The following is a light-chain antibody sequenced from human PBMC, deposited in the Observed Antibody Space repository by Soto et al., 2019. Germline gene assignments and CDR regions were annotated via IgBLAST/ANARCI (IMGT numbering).Light chain of an antibody. V-gene: IGKV1-5*01. J-gene: IGKJ5*01. Sequence: DIQMTQSPSTLSGSVGDRVTITCRASQTISFSLAWYQQKPGKAPKLLIYDASTLQSGVPSRFSGSGSGTEFRLTISTMQPDDFATYYCQQYDSFSVTFGQGTRLEIK. CDR2: DAS. CDR1: QTISFS. CDR3: QQYDSFSVT.